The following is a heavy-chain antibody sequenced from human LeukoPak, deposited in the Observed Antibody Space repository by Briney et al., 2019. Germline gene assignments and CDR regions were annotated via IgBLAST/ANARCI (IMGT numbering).Heavy chain of an antibody. J-gene: IGHJ4*02. CDR2: IVVGSGNT. CDR1: GFTFTSSA. CDR3: AAGSSTSYLGVLDY. Sequence: TAVKVSCKASGFTFTSSAMQWVRQARGQRLELIGWIVVGSGNTNYAQKFQERVTITRDMSTSTAYMELSSLRSEDTAVYYCAAGSSTSYLGVLDYWGQGTLVTVSS. V-gene: IGHV1-58*02. D-gene: IGHD2-2*01.